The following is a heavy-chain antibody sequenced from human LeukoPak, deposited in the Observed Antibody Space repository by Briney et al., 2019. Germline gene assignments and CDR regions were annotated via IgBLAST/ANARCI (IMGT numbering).Heavy chain of an antibody. CDR1: GFTFSSYG. J-gene: IGHJ4*02. CDR2: IRYDGSNK. D-gene: IGHD4-17*01. CDR3: AKDRATTVTQYYFDY. V-gene: IGHV3-30*02. Sequence: GGSLRLSCAASGFTFSSYGMHWVRQAPGKGLEWVAFIRYDGSNKYYADSVKGRFTISRDNSKNTLYLQMNSLRAEDTAVYYCAKDRATTVTQYYFDYWGQGTLVTVSS.